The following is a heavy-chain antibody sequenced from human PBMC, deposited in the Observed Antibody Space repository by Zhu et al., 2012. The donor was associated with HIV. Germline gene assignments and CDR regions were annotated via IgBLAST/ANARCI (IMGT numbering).Heavy chain of an antibody. CDR3: SREYYGSGSYQVSY. CDR2: IYHRGTI. CDR1: GYSIRSGYY. V-gene: IGHV4-38-2*02. D-gene: IGHD3-10*01. Sequence: QVQPQESGPGLVKASETLSLTCGVSGYSIRSGYYWGWIRQPPGKGLEWIGSIYHRGTIYYNPSLKSRVTLSMDTSKNQFSLKLSSVTAADTAVYYCSREYYGSGSYQVSYWGQGTRVIVAS. J-gene: IGHJ4*02.